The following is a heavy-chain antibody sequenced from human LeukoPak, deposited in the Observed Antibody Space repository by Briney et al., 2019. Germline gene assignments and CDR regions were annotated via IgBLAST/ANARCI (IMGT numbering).Heavy chain of an antibody. CDR2: INPNSGGT. Sequence: ASVTVTRKASGYTFNGYYIHWVRQAPEQGLEWVGRINPNSGGTNYAQRFQDRVTMTGDTSISTAYMELSRLRSDDTAVYYCARESLDYGYAFDFWGQGTMVTVS. D-gene: IGHD4/OR15-4a*01. J-gene: IGHJ3*01. CDR1: GYTFNGYY. V-gene: IGHV1-2*06. CDR3: ARESLDYGYAFDF.